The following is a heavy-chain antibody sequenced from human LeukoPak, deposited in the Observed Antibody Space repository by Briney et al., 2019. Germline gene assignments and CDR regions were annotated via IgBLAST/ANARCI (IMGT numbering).Heavy chain of an antibody. CDR2: ISYDGSNK. J-gene: IGHJ4*02. CDR3: ARECRGYCSSTSHLFDY. CDR1: GITFSSYA. V-gene: IGHV3-30-3*01. D-gene: IGHD2-2*01. Sequence: PGRSLRLSCAASGITFSSYAMHWVRQAPGKGLEWVAVISYDGSNKYYADSVKGRFTISRDNSKNTLYLQMNSLRAEDTAVYYCARECRGYCSSTSHLFDYWGQGTLVTVSS.